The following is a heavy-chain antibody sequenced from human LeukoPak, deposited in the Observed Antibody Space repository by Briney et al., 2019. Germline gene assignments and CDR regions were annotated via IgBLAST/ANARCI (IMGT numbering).Heavy chain of an antibody. D-gene: IGHD2-2*01. CDR1: GGSISSYY. CDR2: IYYSGST. J-gene: IGHJ3*02. CDR3: ARSDIVVVPAAIPRAFDI. V-gene: IGHV4-39*01. Sequence: SETLSLTCTVSGGSISSYYWGWIRQPPGKGLEWIGSIYYSGSTYYNPSLKSRVTISVDTSKNQFSLKLSSVTAADTAVYYCARSDIVVVPAAIPRAFDIWGQGTMVTVSS.